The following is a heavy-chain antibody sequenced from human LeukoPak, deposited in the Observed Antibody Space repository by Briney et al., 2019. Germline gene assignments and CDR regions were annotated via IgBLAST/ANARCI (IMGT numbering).Heavy chain of an antibody. Sequence: GASVKVSCKASGYTFTGYYMHWVRQAPGQGLEWMGRINPNSGGTNYAQKFQGRVTMTRDTSISTAYMELSRLRSDDTAVYYCAKSGIPAGYCSSTSCYPKGLFDYWGQGTLVTVSS. V-gene: IGHV1-2*06. J-gene: IGHJ4*02. CDR1: GYTFTGYY. CDR2: INPNSGGT. CDR3: AKSGIPAGYCSSTSCYPKGLFDY. D-gene: IGHD2-2*03.